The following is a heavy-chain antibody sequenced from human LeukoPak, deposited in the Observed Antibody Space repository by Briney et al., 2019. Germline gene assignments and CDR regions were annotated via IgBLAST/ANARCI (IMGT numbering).Heavy chain of an antibody. CDR1: GGSFSGYY. V-gene: IGHV4-34*01. J-gene: IGHJ6*02. CDR2: INHSGST. CDR3: ARAADTFGMDV. Sequence: PSETLSLTCAVYGGSFSGYYWSWIRQPPGKGLEWIGEINHSGSTNYNPSLKSRVTISVDTSKNQFSLKLSSVTAADTAVYYCARAADTFGMDVWGQGTTVTVSS. D-gene: IGHD3-16*01.